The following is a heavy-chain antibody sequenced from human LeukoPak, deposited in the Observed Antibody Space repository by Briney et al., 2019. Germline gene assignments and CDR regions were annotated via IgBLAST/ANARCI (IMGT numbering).Heavy chain of an antibody. D-gene: IGHD6-19*01. CDR1: DDSISRDF. V-gene: IGHV4-59*01. CDR2: IRYSGRT. J-gene: IGHJ4*02. Sequence: PSETLSLTCTASDDSISRDFWTWIWQPPGKGLEWIGYIRYSGRTEYNPSLKSRVTISIQTSKNQFSLKLTSVTAADTAIYYCARLPDVSGWPFDYRGQGILVTVSS. CDR3: ARLPDVSGWPFDY.